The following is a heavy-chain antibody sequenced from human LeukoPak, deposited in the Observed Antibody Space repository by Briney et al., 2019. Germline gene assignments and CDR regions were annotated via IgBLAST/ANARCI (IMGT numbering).Heavy chain of an antibody. V-gene: IGHV3-21*01. Sequence: GGSLRLSCAASGPSITTYMMNWVRQAPGKGLEWVSSISDRSGHIYYADSVKGRFTISRDNAKNSLYLQMNSLRAEDTAVYYCARSATTMVRGVIIQAFDYWGQGTLVTVSS. D-gene: IGHD3-10*01. J-gene: IGHJ4*02. CDR3: ARSATTMVRGVIIQAFDY. CDR1: GPSITTYM. CDR2: ISDRSGHI.